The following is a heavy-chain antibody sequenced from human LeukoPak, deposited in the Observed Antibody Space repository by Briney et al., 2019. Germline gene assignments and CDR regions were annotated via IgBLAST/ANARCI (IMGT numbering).Heavy chain of an antibody. J-gene: IGHJ4*02. CDR2: MNPNSGNT. D-gene: IGHD2-15*01. CDR1: GYTFTSYD. CDR3: ARTYPRGYCSGGSRSATFDY. Sequence: ASVKVSCKASGYTFTSYDINWVRQATGQGLEWMGWMNPNSGNTGYAQKFQGRVTMTRNTSISTAYMELSSLRSEDTAVYYCARTYPRGYCSGGSRSATFDYWGQGTLVTVSS. V-gene: IGHV1-8*01.